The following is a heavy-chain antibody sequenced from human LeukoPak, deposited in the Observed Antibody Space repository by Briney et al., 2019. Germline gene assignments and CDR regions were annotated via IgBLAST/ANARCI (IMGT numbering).Heavy chain of an antibody. CDR1: GFTFSSYE. CDR2: ISTSGKTI. V-gene: IGHV3-48*03. Sequence: GGSLRLSCAASGFTFSSYEMNWVRQAPGKGLEWISYISTSGKTIYYADSVKGRFTISRDNSKNTLYLQMNSLRAEDTAVYYCARGGSATYWCDYWGQGTLVTVSS. D-gene: IGHD3-10*01. J-gene: IGHJ4*02. CDR3: ARGGSATYWCDY.